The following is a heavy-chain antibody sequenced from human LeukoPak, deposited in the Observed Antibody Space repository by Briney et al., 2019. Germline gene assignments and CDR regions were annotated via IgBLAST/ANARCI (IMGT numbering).Heavy chain of an antibody. CDR1: SSSSYY. V-gene: IGHV3-23*01. J-gene: IGHJ3*02. Sequence: SSSSYYWGWIRQPPGKGLEWVSAISGSGGSTYYADSVKGRFTISRDNSKNTLYLQMNSLRAEDTAVYYCAKDIVRWELDAFDIWGQGTMVTVSS. D-gene: IGHD1-26*01. CDR3: AKDIVRWELDAFDI. CDR2: ISGSGGST.